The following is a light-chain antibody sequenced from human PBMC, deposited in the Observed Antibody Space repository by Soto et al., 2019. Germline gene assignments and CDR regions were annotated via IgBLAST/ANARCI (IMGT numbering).Light chain of an antibody. J-gene: IGKJ1*01. V-gene: IGKV1-5*03. CDR3: KQYNDNRP. Sequence: DIQMTQSPSTLSASVGDRVTITCRASQSISSWLAWYQQKPGTAPKLLIYKASTLQSGVPSRFSGSGSGTEFTLTISSLQPDDSATYYCKQYNDNRPFGQGTKVELK. CDR2: KAS. CDR1: QSISSW.